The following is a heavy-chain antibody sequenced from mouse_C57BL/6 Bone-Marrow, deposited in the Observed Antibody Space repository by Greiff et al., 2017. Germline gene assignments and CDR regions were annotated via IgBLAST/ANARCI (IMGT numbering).Heavy chain of an antibody. CDR2: IYPGDGDN. Sequence: QVQLQQSGPELVKPGASVKISCKASGYAFSSSWMNWVKQRPGKGLEWIGRIYPGDGDNNYNGKFKGKATLTADKSTSTAYMQLSSLKSEDAAVYFCAKLGYVDYWGQGTTLTVSS. J-gene: IGHJ2*01. CDR3: AKLGYVDY. D-gene: IGHD3-1*01. V-gene: IGHV1-82*01. CDR1: GYAFSSSW.